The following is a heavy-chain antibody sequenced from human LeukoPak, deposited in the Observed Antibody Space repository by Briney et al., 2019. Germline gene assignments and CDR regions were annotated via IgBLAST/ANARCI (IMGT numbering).Heavy chain of an antibody. CDR2: ISAYNGNT. J-gene: IGHJ5*02. D-gene: IGHD6-13*01. Sequence: ASVKVSCKASGYTFTNYDISWVRQAPGQGLEWMGWISAYNGNTNYAQKLQGRVTMTTDRSTSTTYMELRCLRSDDTAVYYCARAQQLVHWFDPWGQGTLVTVSS. CDR1: GYTFTNYD. CDR3: ARAQQLVHWFDP. V-gene: IGHV1-18*01.